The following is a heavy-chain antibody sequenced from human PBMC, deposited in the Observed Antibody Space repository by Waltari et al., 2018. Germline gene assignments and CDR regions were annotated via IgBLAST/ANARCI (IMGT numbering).Heavy chain of an antibody. CDR1: GFTFSSHA. CDR3: ARDSPILTL. D-gene: IGHD2-21*01. V-gene: IGHV3-23*01. J-gene: IGHJ1*01. CDR2: ITDTGDGT. Sequence: QLLESGGGLVQPGGSLRLSCATSGFTFSSHAMSWVRQSPGKGLGWVSAITDTGDGTYYADSVKGRFTISRDNSKNTLYLQMNSLRAEDTAIYYCARDSPILTLWGQGTLVTVSS.